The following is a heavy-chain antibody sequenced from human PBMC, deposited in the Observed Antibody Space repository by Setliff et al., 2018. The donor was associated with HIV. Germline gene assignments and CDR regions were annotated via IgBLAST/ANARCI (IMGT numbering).Heavy chain of an antibody. CDR3: ARQVSIPGVVVTPLDY. D-gene: IGHD3-3*01. CDR1: GASMRDYY. J-gene: IGHJ4*02. Sequence: KSSETLSLTCTVSGASMRDYYWTWIRQSPGKGLEWIGHIFHTGSATYNPSLRSRLTMSIDTSSGQFSLRLTSVTAADAAVYYCARQVSIPGVVVTPLDYWGQGSLVTVSS. CDR2: IFHTGSA. V-gene: IGHV4-59*08.